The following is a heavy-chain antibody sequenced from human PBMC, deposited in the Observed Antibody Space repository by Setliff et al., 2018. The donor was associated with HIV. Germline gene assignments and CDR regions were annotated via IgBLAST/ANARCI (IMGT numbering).Heavy chain of an antibody. CDR3: APSGREVRGPYCDY. J-gene: IGHJ4*02. CDR1: GFSLSSNGVS. D-gene: IGHD3-10*01. CDR2: FYWNDNK. Sequence: SGPTLVNPTQTLTLTCTFYGFSLSSNGVSVGWIRQAPGKTPEWLALFYWNDNKQYSPSLKTRVTVTKDTSRNRVVFTMTDLDPVATATYYFAPSGREVRGPYCDYWGQVVLVTVSS. V-gene: IGHV2-5*01.